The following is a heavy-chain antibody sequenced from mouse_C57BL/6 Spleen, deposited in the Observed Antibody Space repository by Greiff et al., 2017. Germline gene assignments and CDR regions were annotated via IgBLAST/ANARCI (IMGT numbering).Heavy chain of an antibody. D-gene: IGHD4-1*01. J-gene: IGHJ1*03. CDR3: ARQAGTRYWYFDV. Sequence: EVKLMESGGGLVKPGGSLQLSCAASGFTFSDYGLHWVRQAPEKGLEWVAYIRCGISTSYYADTVKGRFTISRDTAKNTLFLQVTSLRSEDTAMYYCARQAGTRYWYFDVWGTGTTVTVAS. CDR1: GFTFSDYG. CDR2: IRCGISTS. V-gene: IGHV5-17*01.